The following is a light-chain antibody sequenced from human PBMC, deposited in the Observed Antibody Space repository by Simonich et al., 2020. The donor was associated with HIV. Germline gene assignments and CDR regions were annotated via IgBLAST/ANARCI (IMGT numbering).Light chain of an antibody. CDR3: QQYSITPPGYT. V-gene: IGKV4-1*01. Sequence: DIVMTQSPDSLAVSLGERATINCKSSQSVLYSSNNKNYLAWYQQKPGQPPKLLIYWASTREYGVPDRFSGSGSGTDFTLTISSLQAEDVAVYYCQQYSITPPGYTFGQGTKLEIK. J-gene: IGKJ2*01. CDR1: QSVLYSSNNKNY. CDR2: WAS.